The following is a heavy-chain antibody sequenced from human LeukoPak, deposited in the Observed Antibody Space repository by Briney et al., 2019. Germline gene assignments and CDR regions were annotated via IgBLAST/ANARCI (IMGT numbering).Heavy chain of an antibody. D-gene: IGHD2-15*01. CDR3: GRGGWNYYSYSRAV. V-gene: IGHV4-59*01. Sequence: SVTLSLTCTVSVDSISECYWIWIRQAPAKGREWMGYIYYSGSTNYNPSLKSRVTISVDTSKNKFSLRLRSVTAGATAVYYCGRGGWNYYSYSRAVWGKGTTVTVSS. CDR1: VDSISECY. J-gene: IGHJ6*04. CDR2: IYYSGST.